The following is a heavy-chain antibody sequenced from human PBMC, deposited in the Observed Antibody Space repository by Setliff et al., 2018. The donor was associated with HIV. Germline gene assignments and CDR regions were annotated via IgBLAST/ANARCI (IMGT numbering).Heavy chain of an antibody. V-gene: IGHV3-48*03. CDR2: ITGSSDTT. J-gene: IGHJ4*02. D-gene: IGHD5-12*01. Sequence: PGGSLRLSCAASGFTFSSYEMDWFRQAPGKGLEWVSYITGSSDTTYYVDSVKGRFTISRDNAKNSLYLQMNSLRAEDTAMYYCARDWRSGYDLNFDYWGQGTLVTVSS. CDR3: ARDWRSGYDLNFDY. CDR1: GFTFSSYE.